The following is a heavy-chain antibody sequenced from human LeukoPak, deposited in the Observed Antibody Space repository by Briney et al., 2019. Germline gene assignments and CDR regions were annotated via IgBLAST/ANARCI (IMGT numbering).Heavy chain of an antibody. V-gene: IGHV3-30*04. Sequence: PGGSLRLSCAASGFTFSSYAMHWVRQAPGKGLEWGAVISYDGSNKYYADSVKGRFTISRDNSKNTLYLQMNSLRAEDTAVYYCARTHYYDSSGYYYWGQGTLVTVSS. CDR3: ARTHYYDSSGYYY. D-gene: IGHD3-22*01. CDR1: GFTFSSYA. J-gene: IGHJ4*02. CDR2: ISYDGSNK.